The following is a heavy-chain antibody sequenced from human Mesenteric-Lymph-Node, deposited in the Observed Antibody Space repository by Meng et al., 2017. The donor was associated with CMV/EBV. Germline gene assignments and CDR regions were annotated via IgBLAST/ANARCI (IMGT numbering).Heavy chain of an antibody. CDR1: TFNSYY. V-gene: IGHV1-46*02. Sequence: TFNSYYMHWVRQAPGQGLEWMGIINPSGGSTTYAQKFQGRVTMTRDTSTSTVYMELSSLRSEDTAVYYCARESEVLIVGASTPEYFQHWGQGTLVTVSS. CDR2: INPSGGST. J-gene: IGHJ1*01. D-gene: IGHD1-26*01. CDR3: ARESEVLIVGASTPEYFQH.